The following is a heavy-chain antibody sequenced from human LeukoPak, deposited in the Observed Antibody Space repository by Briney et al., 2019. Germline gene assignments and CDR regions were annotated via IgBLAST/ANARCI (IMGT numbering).Heavy chain of an antibody. V-gene: IGHV3-30*03. Sequence: GGSLRLSCVTSGFFFNSYWMSWVRQAPGKGLEWVAIISHDGSDKYYADSVKGRFTISRDNSKNTLHLQMNSLRAEDTAVYYCVQRGGLDYWGQGTLVTVSS. CDR2: ISHDGSDK. J-gene: IGHJ4*02. CDR1: GFFFNSYW. CDR3: VQRGGLDY. D-gene: IGHD3-16*01.